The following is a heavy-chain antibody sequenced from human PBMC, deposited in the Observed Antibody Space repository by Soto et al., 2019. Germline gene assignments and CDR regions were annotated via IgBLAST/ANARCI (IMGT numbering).Heavy chain of an antibody. J-gene: IGHJ4*02. Sequence: EVQLLESGGDLIHPGGSLRLSCAASGFTFSAYALSWVRQAPGKGLEWVSIISASGGKTYYADSVKGRFTISRDNSRNTLFLQMNRLRVEDTAIYYCASPENKESWGNGPDYWGQGTLVSVSS. D-gene: IGHD3-16*01. CDR3: ASPENKESWGNGPDY. V-gene: IGHV3-23*01. CDR2: ISASGGKT. CDR1: GFTFSAYA.